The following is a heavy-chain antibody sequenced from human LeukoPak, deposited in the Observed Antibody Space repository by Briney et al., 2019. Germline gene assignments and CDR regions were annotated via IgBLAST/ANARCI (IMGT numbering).Heavy chain of an antibody. V-gene: IGHV3-23*01. J-gene: IGHJ4*02. CDR1: GFTFSSYA. CDR2: ISGSGGST. D-gene: IGHD1-20*01. Sequence: GGSLRLSCAASGFTFSSYAMSWVRQAPGKGLEWVSAISGSGGSTYYADSVKGQFTISRDNSKNTLYLQMNSLRAEDTAVYYCAKDLGITGYYFDYWGQGTLVTVSS. CDR3: AKDLGITGYYFDY.